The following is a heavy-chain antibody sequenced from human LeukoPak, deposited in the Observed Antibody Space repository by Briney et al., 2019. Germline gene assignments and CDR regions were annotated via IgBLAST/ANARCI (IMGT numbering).Heavy chain of an antibody. Sequence: ASVKVSCKASGYTFTSYGISRVRQAPGQGLEWMGWISAYNGNTNYAQKFQGRVTMTTDTSTSTAYMELRSLRSDDTAVYYCARDPSYDFWSGYPSYFDYWGQGTLVTVSS. CDR3: ARDPSYDFWSGYPSYFDY. D-gene: IGHD3-3*01. CDR2: ISAYNGNT. V-gene: IGHV1-18*01. J-gene: IGHJ4*02. CDR1: GYTFTSYG.